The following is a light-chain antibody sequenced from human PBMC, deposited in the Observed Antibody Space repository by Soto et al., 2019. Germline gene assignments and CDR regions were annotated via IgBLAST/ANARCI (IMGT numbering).Light chain of an antibody. J-gene: IGKJ4*01. Sequence: DIHMTQSPSTLSASVGDRVTITCRASQSISSWLAWYQQKPGKAPKLLIYKTSNLESGVPSRFSGSGSGTEFSLTISSLQPDDFATYYCQQYKSFSLTFGGGTKVDIK. V-gene: IGKV1-5*03. CDR2: KTS. CDR3: QQYKSFSLT. CDR1: QSISSW.